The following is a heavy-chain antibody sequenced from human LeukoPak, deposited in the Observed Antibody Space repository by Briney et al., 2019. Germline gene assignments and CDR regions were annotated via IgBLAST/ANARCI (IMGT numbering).Heavy chain of an antibody. CDR2: ISGSGGST. J-gene: IGHJ4*02. CDR3: GGYDHLDTLDY. Sequence: PGGSLRLSCAASGFTFSSYGMSWVRQAPGKGLEWVSAISGSGGSTYYADSVKGRFTISRDNSKNTLYLQMNSLRAEDTAVYYCGGYDHLDTLDYWGQGTLVTVSS. V-gene: IGHV3-23*01. CDR1: GFTFSSYG. D-gene: IGHD5-18*01.